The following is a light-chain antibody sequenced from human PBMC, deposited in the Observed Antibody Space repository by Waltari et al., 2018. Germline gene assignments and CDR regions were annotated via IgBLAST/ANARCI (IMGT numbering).Light chain of an antibody. J-gene: IGLJ3*02. CDR3: ATWDDSLSGLV. CDR2: YDD. Sequence: QSVLTQPPSVSEAPRQRVTISCSGSSSNIGSNAVNWYQQLPGKAPKLLIYYDDLLPSGVSVRFSGSKSGTSASLAISGLQSEDEAHYYCATWDDSLSGLVFGGGTKLTVL. V-gene: IGLV1-36*01. CDR1: SSNIGSNA.